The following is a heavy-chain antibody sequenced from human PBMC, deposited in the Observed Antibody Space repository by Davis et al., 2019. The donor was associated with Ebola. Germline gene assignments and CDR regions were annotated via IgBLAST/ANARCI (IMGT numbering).Heavy chain of an antibody. J-gene: IGHJ6*01. CDR1: SFSFPRYS. CDR3: AREYGDYRNSYYYYDGMDG. V-gene: IGHV3-23*01. CDR2: IRGSCGST. D-gene: IGHD4-17*01. Sequence: GESLKISCAASSFSFPRYSMSWVRQPPRQVLEFFSAIRGSCGSTYYADSVKGRFTISRDNSKNTLYLQMNSLRAEDTAVYYCAREYGDYRNSYYYYDGMDGWGQGTTGTVTS.